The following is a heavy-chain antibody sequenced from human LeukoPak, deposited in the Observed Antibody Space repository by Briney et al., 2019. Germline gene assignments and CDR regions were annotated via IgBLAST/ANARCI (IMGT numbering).Heavy chain of an antibody. CDR1: GFTFSSYE. V-gene: IGHV3-48*03. CDR3: AREVGGYCSGGSCGDI. CDR2: ISSSGSTI. J-gene: IGHJ3*02. Sequence: GGSLRLSCAASGFTFSSYEMNWVRQAPGKGLEWVSYISSSGSTIYYADSVKGRFTISRDNAKNSLYLQMNSLRAEDTAVYYCAREVGGYCSGGSCGDIWGQGTMVTVSS. D-gene: IGHD2-15*01.